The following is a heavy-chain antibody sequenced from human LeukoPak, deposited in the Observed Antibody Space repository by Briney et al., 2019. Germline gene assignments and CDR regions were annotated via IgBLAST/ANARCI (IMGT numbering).Heavy chain of an antibody. V-gene: IGHV3-33*01. J-gene: IGHJ4*02. CDR1: GFTFSSYG. D-gene: IGHD5-12*01. Sequence: GRSLRLSYAASGFTFSSYGMHWVRQAPGKGLEWVAVIWYDGSNKYYADSVKGRFTISRDNSKNTLYLQMNSLRAEDTAVYYCARGGDSGYDPEGVDYWGQGTLVTVSS. CDR2: IWYDGSNK. CDR3: ARGGDSGYDPEGVDY.